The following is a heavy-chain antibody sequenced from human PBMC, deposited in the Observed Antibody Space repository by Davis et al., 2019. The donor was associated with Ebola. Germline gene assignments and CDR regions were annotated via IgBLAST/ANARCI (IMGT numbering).Heavy chain of an antibody. CDR2: IKQDGSEK. V-gene: IGHV3-7*03. CDR1: GFIFSSYV. CDR3: ASGYYGMDV. J-gene: IGHJ6*02. Sequence: PGGSLRLSCAASGFIFSSYVMSWVRQAPGKGLEWVANIKQDGSEKYYVDSVKGRFTISRDNAKNSLYLQMNSLRAEDTAVYYCASGYYGMDVWGQGTTVTVSS.